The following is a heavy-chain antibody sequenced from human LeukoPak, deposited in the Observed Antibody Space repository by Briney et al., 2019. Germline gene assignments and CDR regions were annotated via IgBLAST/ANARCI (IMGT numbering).Heavy chain of an antibody. J-gene: IGHJ4*02. V-gene: IGHV4-30-2*01. Sequence: SETLSLTCAVSGGSISSGGYSWSWIRQPPGKGLEWIGYVYHSGSTYYNPSLKSRVTISVDRSKNQFSLKLSSVTAADTAAYYCARGRYGDYAYWGQGTLVTVSS. CDR3: ARGRYGDYAY. D-gene: IGHD4-17*01. CDR2: VYHSGST. CDR1: GGSISSGGYS.